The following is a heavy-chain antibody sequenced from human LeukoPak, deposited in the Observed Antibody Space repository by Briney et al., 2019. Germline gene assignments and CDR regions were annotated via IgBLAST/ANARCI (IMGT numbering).Heavy chain of an antibody. D-gene: IGHD6-6*01. V-gene: IGHV1-2*02. CDR3: AREYSSSSFDY. Sequence: ASVKVSCKASGYTFTGYYMHWVRQAPGQGLEWMGWINPNSGGINYAQKFQGRVTMTRDTSISTAYMELSRLRSDDTAVYYCAREYSSSSFDYWGQGTLVTVSS. J-gene: IGHJ4*02. CDR1: GYTFTGYY. CDR2: INPNSGGI.